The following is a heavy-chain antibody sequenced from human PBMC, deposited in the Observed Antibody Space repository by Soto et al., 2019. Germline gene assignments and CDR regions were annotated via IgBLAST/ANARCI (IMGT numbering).Heavy chain of an antibody. Sequence: GGSVEVACKASWYTFSSCGISWVGQAPGQGLEWMGWISAYNGNTNYAQKPQGRVTMTTDTSTSTAYMELRSLRSDDTAVYYCARGHSSSSGGDFDYWGQGTLVTVSS. CDR2: ISAYNGNT. V-gene: IGHV1-18*01. D-gene: IGHD6-6*01. J-gene: IGHJ4*02. CDR1: WYTFSSCG. CDR3: ARGHSSSSGGDFDY.